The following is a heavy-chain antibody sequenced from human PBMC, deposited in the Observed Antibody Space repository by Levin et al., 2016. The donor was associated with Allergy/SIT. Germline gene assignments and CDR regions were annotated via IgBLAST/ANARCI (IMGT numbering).Heavy chain of an antibody. V-gene: IGHV3-15*01. D-gene: IGHD3-22*01. J-gene: IGHJ4*02. CDR3: TTETMIVVARDY. Sequence: GESLKISCAASGFTFSSYRMSWVRQAPGKGLEWVGRIKSKTDGGTTDYAAPVKGRFTISRDDSKNTLYLQMNSLKTEDTAVYYCTTETMIVVARDYWGQGTLVTVSS. CDR1: GFTFSSYR. CDR2: IKSKTDGGTT.